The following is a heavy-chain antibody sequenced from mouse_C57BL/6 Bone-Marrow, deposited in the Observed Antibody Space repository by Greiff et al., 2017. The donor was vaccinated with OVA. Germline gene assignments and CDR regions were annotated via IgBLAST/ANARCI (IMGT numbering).Heavy chain of an antibody. CDR1: GYTFTSYW. Sequence: QVQLQQPGAELVKPGASVKMSCKASGYTFTSYWITWVKQRPGQGLEWIGDIYPGSGSTNYNEKFKSKATLTVDTSSSTAYMQLSSLTSEDSAVYYCARDRSNYDYYAMDYWGQGTSVTVSS. V-gene: IGHV1-55*01. D-gene: IGHD2-5*01. CDR3: ARDRSNYDYYAMDY. J-gene: IGHJ4*01. CDR2: IYPGSGST.